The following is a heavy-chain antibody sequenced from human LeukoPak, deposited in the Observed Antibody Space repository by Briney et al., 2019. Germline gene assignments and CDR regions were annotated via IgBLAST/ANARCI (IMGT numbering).Heavy chain of an antibody. Sequence: ASVKVSCKASGYTFTSYGISWVRQAPGQGLEWMGWISAYNGNTNYAQKLQGRVTMTTDTSTSTAYMELRSLGSDDTAVYYCAREAGVYPVEWELYYFDYWGQGTLVTVSS. D-gene: IGHD1-26*01. CDR1: GYTFTSYG. CDR2: ISAYNGNT. CDR3: AREAGVYPVEWELYYFDY. V-gene: IGHV1-18*01. J-gene: IGHJ4*02.